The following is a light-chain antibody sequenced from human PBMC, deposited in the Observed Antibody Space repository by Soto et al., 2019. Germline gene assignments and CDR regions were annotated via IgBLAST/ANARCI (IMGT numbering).Light chain of an antibody. CDR2: DAS. CDR3: QQRRHLWT. Sequence: EIVLTQSPATLSLSPGERATLSCRASQSVDSYLAWYQQKPGQAPRLLIYDASNRATGIPARFSGSGSGTDFTLTINSLESEDSALYYCQQRRHLWTFGQGTKVEIK. V-gene: IGKV3-11*01. J-gene: IGKJ1*01. CDR1: QSVDSY.